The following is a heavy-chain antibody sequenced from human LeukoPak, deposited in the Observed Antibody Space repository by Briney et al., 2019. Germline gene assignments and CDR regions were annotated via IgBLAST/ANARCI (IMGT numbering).Heavy chain of an antibody. Sequence: SETLSLTCAVYGGSFSGYYWSWIRQPPGKGLEWIGEINHSGSTNYNPSLKSRVTISVDTSKNQFSLKLSSVTAADTAVYYCAKSGYSYYMDVWGKGTTVTVSS. CDR2: INHSGST. CDR1: GGSFSGYY. D-gene: IGHD3-3*01. CDR3: AKSGYSYYMDV. J-gene: IGHJ6*03. V-gene: IGHV4-34*01.